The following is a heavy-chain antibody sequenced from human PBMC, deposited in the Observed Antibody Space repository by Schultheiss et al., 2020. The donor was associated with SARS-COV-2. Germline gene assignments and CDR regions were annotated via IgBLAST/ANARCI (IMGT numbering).Heavy chain of an antibody. J-gene: IGHJ6*02. Sequence: SVKVSCKASGYTFTGYYMHWVRQAPGQGLEWMGGIIPIFGTANYAQKFQGRVTITADDSTSTAYLELRSLRSDDTAVYYCARDGASYYYGMDVWGQGTTVTVSS. D-gene: IGHD1-26*01. CDR3: ARDGASYYYGMDV. V-gene: IGHV1-69*13. CDR2: IIPIFGTA. CDR1: GYTFTGYY.